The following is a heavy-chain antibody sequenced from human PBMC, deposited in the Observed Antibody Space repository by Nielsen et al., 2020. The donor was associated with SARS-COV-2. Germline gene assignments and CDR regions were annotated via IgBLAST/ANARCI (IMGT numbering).Heavy chain of an antibody. Sequence: GGSLRLSCAASGFTFSNFAMHWVRQAPGKGLEWMTIISSDGNEHYADSVKGRFTISRDNSKSTVFLQMNSLNLEDTAVYYCARETIDHTSSFVDYWGQGTLVTVSS. CDR1: GFTFSNFA. D-gene: IGHD6-6*01. V-gene: IGHV3-30*04. J-gene: IGHJ4*02. CDR2: ISSDGNE. CDR3: ARETIDHTSSFVDY.